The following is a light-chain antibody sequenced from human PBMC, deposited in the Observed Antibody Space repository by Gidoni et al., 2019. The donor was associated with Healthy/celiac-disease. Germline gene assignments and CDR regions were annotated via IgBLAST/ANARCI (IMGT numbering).Light chain of an antibody. V-gene: IGKV1-9*01. CDR2: AAS. Sequence: DIQLTESPSFLSASVGDRVPSTCRASQGISSYLAWYQHTPGKAPKLLIYAASTLQSGVPSRFSGSGSGTEFTLTISSLQPEDFATYYCQQLNSYPVTFGPGTKVDIK. J-gene: IGKJ3*01. CDR3: QQLNSYPVT. CDR1: QGISSY.